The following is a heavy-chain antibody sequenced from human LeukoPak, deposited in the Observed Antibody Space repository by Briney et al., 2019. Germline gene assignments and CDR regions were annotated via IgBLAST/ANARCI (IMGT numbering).Heavy chain of an antibody. Sequence: GGSLSLSCEASGFSFSMYDMTWVRQAPGKGLEYVSSISSRSTYRFSADTVRGRFTISRDDDKNLLFLHMNSLRGDDTAVYYCARLGPCRDVSNSFDLWGHGTLLTVSS. J-gene: IGHJ4*01. CDR1: GFSFSMYD. V-gene: IGHV3-21*06. CDR3: ARLGPCRDVSNSFDL. D-gene: IGHD5-24*01. CDR2: ISSRSTYR.